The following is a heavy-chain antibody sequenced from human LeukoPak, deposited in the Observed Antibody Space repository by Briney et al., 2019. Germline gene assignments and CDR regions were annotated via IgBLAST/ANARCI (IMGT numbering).Heavy chain of an antibody. CDR2: INPNSGGT. D-gene: IGHD3-10*01. V-gene: IGHV1-2*02. J-gene: IGHJ5*02. CDR3: ASGSGSYYTNNWFDP. CDR1: GYTFTGYY. Sequence: ASVKVSCKASGYTFTGYYMHWVRQAPGQGLEWMGWINPNSGGTNYAQKFQGRVTMTRDTSISTAYMGLSRLRSDDTAVYYCASGSGSYYTNNWFDPWGQGTLVTVSS.